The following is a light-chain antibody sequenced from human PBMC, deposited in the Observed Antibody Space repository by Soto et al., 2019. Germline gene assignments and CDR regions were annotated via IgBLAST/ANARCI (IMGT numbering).Light chain of an antibody. J-gene: IGKJ1*01. CDR1: QSISSW. V-gene: IGKV1-5*01. Sequence: DIQMNHSPSTLSASVGDRVTITCRASQSISSWLAWYQQKPGKAPKLLIYDASSLESGVPSRFSGSGSGTEFTLTISSLQPDDFATYYCQQYNSYSRTFGQGTKVDI. CDR3: QQYNSYSRT. CDR2: DAS.